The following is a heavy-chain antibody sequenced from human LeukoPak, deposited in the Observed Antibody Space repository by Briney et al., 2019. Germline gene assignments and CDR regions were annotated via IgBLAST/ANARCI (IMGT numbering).Heavy chain of an antibody. CDR3: AKPRGLAIVGAHFDY. CDR1: GFTFSSYA. Sequence: GGSLRLSCAASGFTFSSYAMSWVRQAPGKGLEWVSSVSGGGGTTYYADSVAGRFTISRDNSNNTLYLQMNSLRAEDTAVYYCAKPRGLAIVGAHFDYWGQGTLVTVSS. CDR2: VSGGGGTT. J-gene: IGHJ4*02. D-gene: IGHD1-26*01. V-gene: IGHV3-23*01.